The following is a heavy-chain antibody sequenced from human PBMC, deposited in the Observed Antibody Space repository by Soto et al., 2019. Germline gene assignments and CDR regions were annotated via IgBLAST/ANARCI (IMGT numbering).Heavy chain of an antibody. CDR2: IWYDGSNK. J-gene: IGHJ4*02. D-gene: IGHD6-13*01. CDR1: GFTFSSYG. Sequence: PGGSLRLSCAPSGFTFSSYGMHWARQAPGKGLEWVAVIWYDGSNKDYADSVKGRFTISRDNSKNTLYLQMNSLRAEDTAVYYCAKDRYSRRSFFDYWGQGTLVTVSS. CDR3: AKDRYSRRSFFDY. V-gene: IGHV3-33*06.